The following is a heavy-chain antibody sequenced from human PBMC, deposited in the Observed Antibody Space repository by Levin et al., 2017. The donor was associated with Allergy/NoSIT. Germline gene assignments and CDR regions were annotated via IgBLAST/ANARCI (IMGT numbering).Heavy chain of an antibody. J-gene: IGHJ6*02. CDR3: ARAYNWNWQSPRRSYYYYGMDV. V-gene: IGHV1-69*13. D-gene: IGHD1-7*01. CDR2: IIPIFGTA. Sequence: GASVKVSCKASGGTFSSYAISWVRQAPGQGLEWMGGIIPIFGTANYAQKFQGRVTITADESTSTAYMELSSLRSEDTAVYYCARAYNWNWQSPRRSYYYYGMDVWGQGTTVTVSS. CDR1: GGTFSSYA.